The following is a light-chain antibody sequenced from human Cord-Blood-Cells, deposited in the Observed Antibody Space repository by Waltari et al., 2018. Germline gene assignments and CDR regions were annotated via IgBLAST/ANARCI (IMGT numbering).Light chain of an antibody. Sequence: DIVMTQSPLSLPVTPGEPASISCRPSQSLLHSNGYIYLDWYLQKPGQSPQLLIYLGSNRASGVPDRFSGSGSGTDFTLKISRVEAEDVGVYYCMQALQTPVTFGQGTKLEIK. CDR1: QSLLHSNGYIY. CDR2: LGS. J-gene: IGKJ2*01. CDR3: MQALQTPVT. V-gene: IGKV2-28*01.